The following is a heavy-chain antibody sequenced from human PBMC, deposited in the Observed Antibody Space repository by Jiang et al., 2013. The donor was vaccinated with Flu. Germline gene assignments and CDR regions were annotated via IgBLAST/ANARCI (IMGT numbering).Heavy chain of an antibody. CDR3: GRTYYYDSTGPLHY. Sequence: GAEVKKPGASVKVSCQTSGYTFTSYAIHWVRQAPGQRLEWMGWINAGSANTQYSQKFQGRVTITRDTSASTAYMELSSLRSEDTAVYYCGRTYYYDSTGPLHYWGQGTLVTVSS. CDR1: GYTFTSYA. D-gene: IGHD3-22*01. CDR2: INAGSANT. V-gene: IGHV1-3*01. J-gene: IGHJ4*02.